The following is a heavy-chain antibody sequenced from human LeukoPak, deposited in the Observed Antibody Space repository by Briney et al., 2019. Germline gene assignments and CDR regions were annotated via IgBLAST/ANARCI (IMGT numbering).Heavy chain of an antibody. D-gene: IGHD3-10*01. CDR2: IYTSGST. Sequence: SETLSLTCTVSGGSISSGSYYWSWIRQPAGKGLEWIGRIYTSGSTNYNPSLKSRVTISVDTSKNQFSLKLSSVTAADTAVYYCARDLGGSGSYEPPYFDYWGQGTLVTVSS. V-gene: IGHV4-61*02. J-gene: IGHJ4*02. CDR1: GGSISSGSYY. CDR3: ARDLGGSGSYEPPYFDY.